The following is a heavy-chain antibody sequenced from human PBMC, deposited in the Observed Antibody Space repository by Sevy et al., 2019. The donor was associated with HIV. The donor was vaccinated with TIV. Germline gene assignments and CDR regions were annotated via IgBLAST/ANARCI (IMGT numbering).Heavy chain of an antibody. CDR3: ARDIEKDYDFWSGYRYYGMDV. Sequence: SETLSLTCTVSGGSISSYYWSWIRQPAGKGLEWIGRIYTSGSTNYNPSLKSPVTMSVDTSKNQFSLKLSSVTAADTAVYYCARDIEKDYDFWSGYRYYGMDVWGQGTTVTVSS. V-gene: IGHV4-4*07. CDR1: GGSISSYY. J-gene: IGHJ6*02. CDR2: IYTSGST. D-gene: IGHD3-3*01.